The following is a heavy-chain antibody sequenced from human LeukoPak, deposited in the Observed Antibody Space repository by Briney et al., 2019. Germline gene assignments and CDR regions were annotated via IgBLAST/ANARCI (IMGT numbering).Heavy chain of an antibody. CDR3: ARHSYYDHSGGRNWFDP. Sequence: PSETLSLTCTVSGGSISSYYWSWIRQPPGKGLEWIGYIYYSGSTNYNPSLKSRVTISVDTSKNQFSLKLSSVTAADTAVYYCARHSYYDHSGGRNWFDPWGQGTLVTVSS. CDR1: GGSISSYY. D-gene: IGHD3-3*01. V-gene: IGHV4-59*08. J-gene: IGHJ5*02. CDR2: IYYSGST.